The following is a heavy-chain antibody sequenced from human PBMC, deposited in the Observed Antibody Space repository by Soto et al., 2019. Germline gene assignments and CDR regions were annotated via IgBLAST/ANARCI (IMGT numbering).Heavy chain of an antibody. J-gene: IGHJ3*02. V-gene: IGHV1-2*02. CDR1: GYTFTGYY. D-gene: IGHD3-10*01. Sequence: ASVKVSCKASGYTFTGYYMHWVRQAPGQGHEWMGWINPNSGGTNYAQKFQGRVTMTRDTSISTAYMELSRLRSDDTAVYYCAREYGSGSYYTDAFDIWGQGTMVTVSS. CDR2: INPNSGGT. CDR3: AREYGSGSYYTDAFDI.